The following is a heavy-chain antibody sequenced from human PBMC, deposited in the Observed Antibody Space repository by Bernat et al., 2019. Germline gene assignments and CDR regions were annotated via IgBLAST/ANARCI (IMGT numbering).Heavy chain of an antibody. CDR1: GFTFSNYA. J-gene: IGHJ4*02. CDR2: ISYDVNFK. V-gene: IGHV3-30-3*01. Sequence: QVQLVESGGGVVQPGTSLRLSCAASGFTFSNYAMHWVRQAPGKGLEWVGLISYDVNFKSYADSVKGRFTISRDNSKNTLYLQMNSLTADDTAVYYCAKDRGGSDWFVDYWGQGTLVTVSS. CDR3: AKDRGGSDWFVDY. D-gene: IGHD3-9*01.